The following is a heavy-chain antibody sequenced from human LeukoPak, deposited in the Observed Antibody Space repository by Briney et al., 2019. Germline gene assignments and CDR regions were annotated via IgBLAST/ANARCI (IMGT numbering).Heavy chain of an antibody. D-gene: IGHD3-10*01. CDR1: GFTFNTYT. CDR2: ISNEGSNK. V-gene: IGHV3-30-3*01. CDR3: ARGGALLWFGASFDY. J-gene: IGHJ4*02. Sequence: GRSLRLSCAASGFTFNTYTMHWVRQAPDRGLEWVAVISNEGSNKFYVDSVKGRFTISRDNSKNTLYLQMNSLRAEDTAVYYCARGGALLWFGASFDYWGQGTLVTVSS.